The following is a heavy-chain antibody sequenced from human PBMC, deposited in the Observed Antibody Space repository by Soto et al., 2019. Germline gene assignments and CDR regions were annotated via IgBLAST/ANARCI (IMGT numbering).Heavy chain of an antibody. CDR3: GHGSGWLSDQ. Sequence: QITLKESGPTLVKPTQTLTLTCTFSGFSLRSSAVGVVWIRQPPGKPLEWLGLVYWDDTKHYSSSLKNRLTITKDTPKNQVVLTMTNLDPVDTATYYCGHGSGWLSDQWGPGILVTVSS. J-gene: IGHJ4*02. D-gene: IGHD6-19*01. V-gene: IGHV2-5*02. CDR1: GFSLRSSAVG. CDR2: VYWDDTK.